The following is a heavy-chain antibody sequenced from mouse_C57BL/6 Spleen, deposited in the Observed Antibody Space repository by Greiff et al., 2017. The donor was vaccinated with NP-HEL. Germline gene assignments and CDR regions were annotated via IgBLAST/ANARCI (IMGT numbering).Heavy chain of an antibody. CDR2: IDPSDSYT. CDR3: ARSENYYGSSSFDY. V-gene: IGHV1-59*01. J-gene: IGHJ2*01. Sequence: VQLQQPGAELVRPGTSVKLSCKASGYTFTSYWMHWVKQRPGQGLEWIGVIDPSDSYTNYNQKFKGKATLTVDTSSSTAYMQLSSLTSEDSAVYYGARSENYYGSSSFDYWGQGTTLTVSS. CDR1: GYTFTSYW. D-gene: IGHD1-1*01.